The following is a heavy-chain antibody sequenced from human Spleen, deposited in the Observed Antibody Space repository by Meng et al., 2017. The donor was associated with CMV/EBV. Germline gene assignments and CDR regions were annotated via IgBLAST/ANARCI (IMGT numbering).Heavy chain of an antibody. V-gene: IGHV3-30*02. CDR1: GFSFSAYG. D-gene: IGHD3-3*01. CDR2: IRYDRSNQ. J-gene: IGHJ4*02. CDR3: ARDHFGVVPYY. Sequence: GGSLRLSCAASGFSFSAYGMHWVRQVPGKGLEWVAFIRYDRSNQYYADSVKGRFTISRDNAKNSLYLQMNSLRAEDTAVYYCARDHFGVVPYYWGQGTLVTVSS.